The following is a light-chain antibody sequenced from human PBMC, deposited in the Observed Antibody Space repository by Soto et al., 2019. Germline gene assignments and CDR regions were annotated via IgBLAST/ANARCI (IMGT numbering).Light chain of an antibody. CDR3: QQYNTYSEYT. J-gene: IGKJ2*01. Sequence: DIQMTQSPSTLSASVGDRVIVTCRASQSISSWLAWYQQKPGKAPKLLIHDASSLQSGVPSRFSGSGSGTDYTLTISSLQPDDFATYYCQQYNTYSEYTFGQGPRWIS. V-gene: IGKV1-5*01. CDR2: DAS. CDR1: QSISSW.